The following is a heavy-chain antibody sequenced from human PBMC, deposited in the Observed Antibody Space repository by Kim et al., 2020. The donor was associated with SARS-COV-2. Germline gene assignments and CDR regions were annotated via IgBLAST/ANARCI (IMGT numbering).Heavy chain of an antibody. J-gene: IGHJ6*02. Sequence: GGSLRLSCAASGFTFSSYGMHWVRQAPGKGLEWVAVISYDGSNKYYADSVKGRFTISRDNSKNTLYLQMNSLRAEDTAVYYCANLATVTSTFYYYYGMDVWGQGTTVTVSS. CDR2: ISYDGSNK. CDR3: ANLATVTSTFYYYYGMDV. CDR1: GFTFSSYG. V-gene: IGHV3-30*18. D-gene: IGHD4-17*01.